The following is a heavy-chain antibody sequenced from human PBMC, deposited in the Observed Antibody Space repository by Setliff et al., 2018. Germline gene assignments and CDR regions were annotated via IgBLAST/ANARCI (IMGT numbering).Heavy chain of an antibody. D-gene: IGHD2-21*01. CDR3: TRSRAPSVVLAADFDF. V-gene: IGHV1-69*10. J-gene: IGHJ4*02. CDR2: IIPIFGLT. Sequence: SVKVSCKASGGTFSSYAISWVRQAPGQGLEWMGGIIPIFGLTRYAQKFQARVTMTADTSTKTVYMELRSLTSDDTAVYYCTRSRAPSVVLAADFDFWGQGTPVTVSS. CDR1: GGTFSSYA.